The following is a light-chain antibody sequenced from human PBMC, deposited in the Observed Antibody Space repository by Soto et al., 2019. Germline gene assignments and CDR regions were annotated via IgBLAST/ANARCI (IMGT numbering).Light chain of an antibody. Sequence: QSALTQPASVSGSPGQSITISCTGTSSDVGGYNYVSWYQQHPGKAPKLMIYEVSNRPSGVSDRFSGSKSGNTASLTISGLQAEDEADYYCSSSRSSATWVFGRGTKVTVL. CDR1: SSDVGGYNY. CDR3: SSSRSSATWV. V-gene: IGLV2-14*01. J-gene: IGLJ3*02. CDR2: EVS.